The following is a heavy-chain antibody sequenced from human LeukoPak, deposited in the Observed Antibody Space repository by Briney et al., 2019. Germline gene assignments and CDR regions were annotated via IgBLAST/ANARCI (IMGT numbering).Heavy chain of an antibody. Sequence: PSETLSLTCSVSGGSISSYYWSWIRQPAGKGLEWIGRIHTSGSTNYNPSLKSRVTMSVDTSKNQFSLKLSSVTAADTAVYCCARDVYYYDSSGYSNFDYWGQGTLVTVSS. V-gene: IGHV4-4*07. CDR1: GGSISSYY. CDR2: IHTSGST. D-gene: IGHD3-22*01. CDR3: ARDVYYYDSSGYSNFDY. J-gene: IGHJ4*02.